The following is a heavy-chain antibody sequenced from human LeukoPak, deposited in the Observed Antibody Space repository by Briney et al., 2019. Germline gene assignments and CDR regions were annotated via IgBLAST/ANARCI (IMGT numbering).Heavy chain of an antibody. D-gene: IGHD3-10*01. CDR1: GFTFSSYG. Sequence: GALRLSCAASGFTFSSYGMHWVRQAPGKGLEWVAVISYDGSNKYYADSVKGRFTISRDNSKNTLYLQMNSLRAEDTAVYYCAKGGTYYYASGSPNPLYYWGQGTLVTVSS. V-gene: IGHV3-30*18. J-gene: IGHJ4*02. CDR2: ISYDGSNK. CDR3: AKGGTYYYASGSPNPLYY.